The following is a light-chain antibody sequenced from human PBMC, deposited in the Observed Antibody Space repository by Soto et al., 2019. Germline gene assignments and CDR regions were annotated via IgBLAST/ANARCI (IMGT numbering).Light chain of an antibody. V-gene: IGKV3-15*01. CDR3: QQYHNWPPQYT. Sequence: EIVMTLSPASLSVSPGDGATLSCRASHSVASNVAWYQQKPGQGPRLLIHGASTRAVGVPARFSGSGSGTDFTLTISSLQSEDFAVYYCQQYHNWPPQYTFGQGTKLQIK. CDR1: HSVASN. J-gene: IGKJ2*01. CDR2: GAS.